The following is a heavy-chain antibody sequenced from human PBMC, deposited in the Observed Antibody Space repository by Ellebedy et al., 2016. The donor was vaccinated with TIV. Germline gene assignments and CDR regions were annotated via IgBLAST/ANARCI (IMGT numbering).Heavy chain of an antibody. D-gene: IGHD5-18*01. CDR1: GGSISSYY. CDR2: IYYSGST. CDR3: ALGSYGITFAFDS. Sequence: SETLSLTXTVSGGSISSYYWSWIRQPPGKGLEWIGYIYYSGSTNYNPSLKSRVTISVDTSKNQFSLKLSSVTAADTAVYYCALGSYGITFAFDSWGQGTMVTVSS. J-gene: IGHJ3*02. V-gene: IGHV4-59*01.